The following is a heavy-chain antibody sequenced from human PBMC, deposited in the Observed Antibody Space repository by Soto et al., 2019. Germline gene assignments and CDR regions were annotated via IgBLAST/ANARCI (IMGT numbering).Heavy chain of an antibody. J-gene: IGHJ6*02. CDR2: IIPIFGTA. Sequence: SVKVSCKASGGTFSSYAISWVRQAPGQGLEWMGGIIPIFGTANYAQKFQGRVTITADESTSTAYMELSSLRSEDTAVYYCARGSYGYIDYYYGMDVWGQGTTVTVSS. V-gene: IGHV1-69*13. CDR3: ARGSYGYIDYYYGMDV. D-gene: IGHD5-18*01. CDR1: GGTFSSYA.